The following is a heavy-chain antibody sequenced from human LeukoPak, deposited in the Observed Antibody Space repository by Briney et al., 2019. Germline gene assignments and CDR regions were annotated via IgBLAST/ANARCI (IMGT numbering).Heavy chain of an antibody. J-gene: IGHJ6*02. D-gene: IGHD6-19*01. V-gene: IGHV3-30*18. Sequence: PGGSLRLSCAASGFTFSSYGMHWVRQAPGKGLEWVAVISYDGSNKYYADSVKGRFTISRDNSKNTLYLQMNSLRAEDTAVYYCAKEGGSSGSYGMDVWGQGTTVTVSS. CDR3: AKEGGSSGSYGMDV. CDR2: ISYDGSNK. CDR1: GFTFSSYG.